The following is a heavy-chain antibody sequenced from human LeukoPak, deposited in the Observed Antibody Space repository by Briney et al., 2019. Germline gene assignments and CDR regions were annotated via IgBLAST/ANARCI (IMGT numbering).Heavy chain of an antibody. Sequence: GGSLRLSCAASGFTFSSYWMHWVRQAPGKGLEWVSRINSDGSSTSYADSVKGRFTISRDNAKNTLYLQMNSLRAEDTAVYYCARVYAVGVSRGHFDYWGQGTLVTVSS. J-gene: IGHJ4*02. CDR3: ARVYAVGVSRGHFDY. CDR2: INSDGSST. CDR1: GFTFSSYW. V-gene: IGHV3-74*01. D-gene: IGHD3-16*01.